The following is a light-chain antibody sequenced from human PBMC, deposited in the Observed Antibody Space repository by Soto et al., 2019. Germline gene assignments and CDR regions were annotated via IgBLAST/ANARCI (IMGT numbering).Light chain of an antibody. Sequence: QSALTQPASVSGSPGQSITISCTGTRSDVGGYNYVSWYQQHPGKAPKLMIYDVSNRPSGVSNRFSSSKSGNTASLTISGLQAEDEADYYCSSYTSSSTLMVFGGGTKVTVL. CDR1: RSDVGGYNY. V-gene: IGLV2-14*01. J-gene: IGLJ2*01. CDR2: DVS. CDR3: SSYTSSSTLMV.